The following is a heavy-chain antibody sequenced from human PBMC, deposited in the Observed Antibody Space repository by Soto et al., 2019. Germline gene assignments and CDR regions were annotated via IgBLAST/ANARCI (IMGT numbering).Heavy chain of an antibody. CDR3: ARVGGINWFDP. D-gene: IGHD3-16*01. CDR2: IYYSGST. J-gene: IGHJ5*02. V-gene: IGHV4-59*12. CDR1: GGSISSYY. Sequence: SETLSLTCTVSGGSISSYYWSWIRQPPGKGLEWIGYIYYSGSTNYNPSLKSRVTISVDTSKNQFSLKLSSVTASDTAVYYCARVGGINWFDPWGQGTLVTVSS.